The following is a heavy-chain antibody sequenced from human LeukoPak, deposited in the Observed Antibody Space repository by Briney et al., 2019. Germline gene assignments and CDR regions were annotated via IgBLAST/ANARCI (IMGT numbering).Heavy chain of an antibody. D-gene: IGHD4-23*01. V-gene: IGHV3-21*01. J-gene: IGHJ6*03. CDR1: GFTFSSYS. CDR3: AREVGKGSRDMDV. CDR2: ISSSSYI. Sequence: TGESLRLSCAASGFTFSSYSMNWVRQAPGKGLEWVSSISSSSYIYYADSVKGRFTISRDNAKNSLYLQMNSLRAEDTAVYYCAREVGKGSRDMDVWGKGTTVTVTS.